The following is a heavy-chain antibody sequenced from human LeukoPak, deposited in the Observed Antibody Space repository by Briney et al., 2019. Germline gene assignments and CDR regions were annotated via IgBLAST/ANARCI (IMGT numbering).Heavy chain of an antibody. CDR3: ARAPVFSGGNNQGDY. CDR1: GGTFSSYA. J-gene: IGHJ4*02. V-gene: IGHV1-69*06. Sequence: GASVKVSCKASGGTFSSYAISWVRQAPGQGLEWMGGIIPIFGTANYAQKFQGRVTITADKSTSTANMELSSLRSEDTAVYYCARAPVFSGGNNQGDYWGQGTLVTVSS. CDR2: IIPIFGTA. D-gene: IGHD2-15*01.